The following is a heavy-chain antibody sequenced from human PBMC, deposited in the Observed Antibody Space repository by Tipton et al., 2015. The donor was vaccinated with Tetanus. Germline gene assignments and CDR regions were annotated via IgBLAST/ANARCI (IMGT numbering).Heavy chain of an antibody. CDR3: AKEVDVSSGWRNFDY. J-gene: IGHJ4*02. Sequence: SLRLSCVASGLTFSRYSMGWVRQAPGKGLEWVSAISGSGGKTQYADSVKGRFTISRDNSKDTMYLHMDPLRAEDTAVYYCAKEVDVSSGWRNFDYWAREPWSPSPQ. V-gene: IGHV3-23*01. CDR1: GLTFSRYS. D-gene: IGHD6-19*01. CDR2: ISGSGGKT.